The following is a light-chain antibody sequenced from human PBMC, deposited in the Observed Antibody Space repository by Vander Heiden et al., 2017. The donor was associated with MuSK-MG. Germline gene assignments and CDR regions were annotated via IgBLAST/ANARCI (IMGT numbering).Light chain of an antibody. CDR1: QSISSY. CDR2: AAS. V-gene: IGKV1-39*01. J-gene: IGKJ4*01. CDR3: QQSDSTPVT. Sequence: DINMTQSPSSLSASVGDRVTITCRASQSISSYLNWYQQKPGKAPKLLIYAASSLQSGVPSRFSGSGSGTDFTLTISRLQPEDFATYYCQQSDSTPVTFGGGTKVEIK.